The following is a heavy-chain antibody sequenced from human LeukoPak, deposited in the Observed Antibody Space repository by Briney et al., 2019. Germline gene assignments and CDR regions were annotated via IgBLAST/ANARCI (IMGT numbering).Heavy chain of an antibody. CDR3: ARVKWELLGDDAFDI. V-gene: IGHV4-38-2*02. D-gene: IGHD1-26*01. CDR2: INHSGST. CDR1: GYSISSGYY. J-gene: IGHJ3*02. Sequence: SETPSLTCTVSGYSISSGYYWGWIRQPPGKGLEWIGEINHSGSTNYNPSLKSRVTISVDTSKNQFSLKLSSVTAADTAVYYCARVKWELLGDDAFDIWGQGTMVTVSS.